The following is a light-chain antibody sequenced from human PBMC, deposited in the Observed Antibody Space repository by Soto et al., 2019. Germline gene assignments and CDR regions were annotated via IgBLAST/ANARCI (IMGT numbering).Light chain of an antibody. V-gene: IGKV3-15*01. CDR3: QQYNSLPFS. J-gene: IGKJ5*01. Sequence: EIVMTQSPCTLSVSPGERASLSCRAGQGVTTNFAWYQQKSGQSPRLLIYDVSIRATGVPARFSGTGSETDFTLTISGLQSEDSAVYFCQQYNSLPFSFGQGTRLEIK. CDR1: QGVTTN. CDR2: DVS.